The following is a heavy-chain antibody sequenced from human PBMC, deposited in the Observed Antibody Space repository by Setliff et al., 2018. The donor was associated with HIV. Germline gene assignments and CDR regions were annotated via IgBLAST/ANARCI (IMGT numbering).Heavy chain of an antibody. J-gene: IGHJ5*02. CDR1: GYTFTSYA. D-gene: IGHD6-6*01. CDR2: INAGNGNT. V-gene: IGHV1-3*01. CDR3: ARGFSVYSSSDPLLNWFDP. Sequence: GASVKVSCKASGYTFTSYAMHWVRQAPGQRLEWMGWINAGNGNTKYSQKFQGRVTITRDTSASTAYMELSSLRSEDTAVYYCARGFSVYSSSDPLLNWFDPWGQGTLVT.